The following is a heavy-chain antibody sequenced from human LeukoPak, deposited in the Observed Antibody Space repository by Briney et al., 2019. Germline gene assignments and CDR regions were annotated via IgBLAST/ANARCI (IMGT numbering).Heavy chain of an antibody. J-gene: IGHJ4*02. V-gene: IGHV3-30*18. D-gene: IGHD6-13*01. CDR1: GFTFSSYG. Sequence: GGSLRLSCAASGFTFSSYGMHWVRQAPGKGPEWVAVISYDGSNKYYADSVKGRFTISRDNSKNTLYLQMNSLRAEDTAAYYCAKGGSSWYYFDYWGQGTLVTVSS. CDR2: ISYDGSNK. CDR3: AKGGSSWYYFDY.